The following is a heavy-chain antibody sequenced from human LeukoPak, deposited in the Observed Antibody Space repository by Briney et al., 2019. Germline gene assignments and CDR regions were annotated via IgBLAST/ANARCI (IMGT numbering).Heavy chain of an antibody. D-gene: IGHD6-13*01. CDR1: GYTFTGYY. CDR2: INPNSGGT. V-gene: IGHV1-2*06. Sequence: GASVKVSCKASGYTFTGYYMHWVQQAPGQGLEWMGRINPNSGGTNYAQKFQGRVTMTRDTSIITAYMELSRLRSDDTAVYYCARVNPHSSFDYWGQGTLVTVSS. CDR3: ARVNPHSSFDY. J-gene: IGHJ4*02.